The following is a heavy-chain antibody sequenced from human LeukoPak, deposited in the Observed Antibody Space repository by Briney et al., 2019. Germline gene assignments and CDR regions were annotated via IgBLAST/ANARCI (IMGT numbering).Heavy chain of an antibody. V-gene: IGHV4-38-2*02. Sequence: SETPSLTCTVSGYSISSGYYWGWIRQPPGKGLQWIGSIHHSGSTYYNPSLKSRVTISVDTSKNQFSLKLSSVTAADTAVHYCARDLGYGDYDMWGQGTLVTVSS. CDR3: ARDLGYGDYDM. CDR1: GYSISSGYY. CDR2: IHHSGST. J-gene: IGHJ4*02. D-gene: IGHD4-17*01.